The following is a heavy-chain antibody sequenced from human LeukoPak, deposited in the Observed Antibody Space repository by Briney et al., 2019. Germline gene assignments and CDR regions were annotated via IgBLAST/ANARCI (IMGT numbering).Heavy chain of an antibody. J-gene: IGHJ5*02. D-gene: IGHD5-12*01. V-gene: IGHV1-8*03. CDR1: GYTFTSYD. CDR3: ARGRGGLRLNWFAP. CDR2: MNPNSGNT. Sequence: ASVKVSCKASGYTFTSYDINWVRQATGQGLEWMGWMNPNSGNTGYAQKFQGRVTITRNTSTSTAYMELSSLRSEDTAVYYCARGRGGLRLNWFAPWGQGTLVTVSS.